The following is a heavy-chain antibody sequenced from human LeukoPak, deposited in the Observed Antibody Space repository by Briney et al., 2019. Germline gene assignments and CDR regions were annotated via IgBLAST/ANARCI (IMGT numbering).Heavy chain of an antibody. CDR2: IYSGGST. V-gene: IGHV3-53*01. J-gene: IGHJ4*02. Sequence: GGSLRLSCAASGFTVSSNYMSWVRQAPGKGLEWVSVIYSGGSTYYADSVKGRFTISRDNSKNTLYLQMNSLRAEDTAVYYCAKVTEVVPAAHPDYWGQGTLVTVSS. D-gene: IGHD2-2*01. CDR3: AKVTEVVPAAHPDY. CDR1: GFTVSSNY.